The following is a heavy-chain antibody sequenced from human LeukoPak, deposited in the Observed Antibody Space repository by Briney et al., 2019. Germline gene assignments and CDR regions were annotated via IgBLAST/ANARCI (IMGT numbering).Heavy chain of an antibody. CDR1: GGSISSYY. J-gene: IGHJ4*02. D-gene: IGHD5-18*01. CDR3: ARDYQGGYGDKTVDY. V-gene: IGHV4-4*07. Sequence: KPSETLSLTCTVSGGSISSYYWTWIRQPAEKGLEWIGRIYTTGSTNYNPSLKSRVTMSVDTSKNQFSLKLNSMTAADTAVYYCARDYQGGYGDKTVDYWGQGTLVTVSS. CDR2: IYTTGST.